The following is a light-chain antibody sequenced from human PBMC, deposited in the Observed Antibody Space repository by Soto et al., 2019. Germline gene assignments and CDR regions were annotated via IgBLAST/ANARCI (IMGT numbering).Light chain of an antibody. J-gene: IGKJ4*01. CDR3: QKYNNAPQLT. CDR2: DAS. CDR1: QSVRSY. V-gene: IGKV3-11*01. Sequence: EIVMTQSPATLSLSPGERATLSCRASQSVRSYLAWYQQKPGQAPRLLIYDASTLQSGVPSRFSGSGSGTDFTLTISSLQPEDVATYYCQKYNNAPQLTFGGGTKVDIK.